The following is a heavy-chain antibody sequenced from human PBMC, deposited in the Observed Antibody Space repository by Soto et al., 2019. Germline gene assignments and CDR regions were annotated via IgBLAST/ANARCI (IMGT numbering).Heavy chain of an antibody. D-gene: IGHD6-6*01. CDR1: GGSFSGYY. CDR3: ARLVAAHYYYYYYMDV. CDR2: INHSGST. J-gene: IGHJ6*03. V-gene: IGHV4-34*01. Sequence: SETLSLTCAVYGGSFSGYYWSWIRQPPGKGLEWIGEINHSGSTNYNPSLKSRVTISVDTSKNHFSLKLSSVTAADTAVYYCARLVAAHYYYYYYMDVWGKGTTVTVSS.